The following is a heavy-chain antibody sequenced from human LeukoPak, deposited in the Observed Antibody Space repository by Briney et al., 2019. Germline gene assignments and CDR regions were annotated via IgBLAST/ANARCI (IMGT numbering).Heavy chain of an antibody. D-gene: IGHD5-12*01. Sequence: GASVKVSCKASGYTFTSYYMHWVRQAPGQGLEWMGGIIPIFGTANYAQKFQGRVTITADESTSTAYMELSSLRSEDTAVYYCARRRRWLRSYYFDYWGQGTLVTVSS. CDR1: GYTFTSYY. J-gene: IGHJ4*02. CDR2: IIPIFGTA. CDR3: ARRRRWLRSYYFDY. V-gene: IGHV1-69*13.